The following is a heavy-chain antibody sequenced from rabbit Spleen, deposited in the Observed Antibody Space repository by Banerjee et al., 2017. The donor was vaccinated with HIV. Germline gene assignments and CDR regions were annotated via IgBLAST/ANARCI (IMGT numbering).Heavy chain of an antibody. V-gene: IGHV1S7*01. CDR1: GFSFSDRDV. CDR2: IAPVFGFT. J-gene: IGHJ4*01. D-gene: IGHD1-1*01. CDR3: ARDPAYASSSGYNIPNL. Sequence: QLEESGGGLVKPEGSLTLTCKASGFSFSDRDVMCWVRQAPGKGLEWIGYIAPVFGFTNYANFVKGRFTISRDNAQNTLYLQLNSLTAADTATYFCARDPAYASSSGYNIPNLWGQGTLVTVS.